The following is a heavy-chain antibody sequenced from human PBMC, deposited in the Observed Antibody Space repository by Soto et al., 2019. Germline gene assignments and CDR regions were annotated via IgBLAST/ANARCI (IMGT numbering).Heavy chain of an antibody. CDR1: GFTFSDYY. CDR2: ISSTSSYT. Sequence: PGGSLRLSCAASGFTFSDYYMSWIRQAPGKGLEWVSYISSTSSYTNYADSVKGRFTISRDNAKNSLYLQMNSLRAEDTAVYYCARVLNYYDSSGYLRYYYYGMDVWGQGTTVTVSS. D-gene: IGHD3-22*01. V-gene: IGHV3-11*05. J-gene: IGHJ6*02. CDR3: ARVLNYYDSSGYLRYYYYGMDV.